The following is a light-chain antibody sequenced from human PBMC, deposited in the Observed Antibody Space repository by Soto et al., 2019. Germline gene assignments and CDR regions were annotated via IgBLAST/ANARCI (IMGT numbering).Light chain of an antibody. CDR2: AAS. V-gene: IGKV1-39*01. CDR1: QSISSY. Sequence: DIQMTQSPSSLSASVGDRVTITCRASQSISSYLNWYQQKPGKAPKLLIYAASSLQSGVPSRFSGSGSATEFTLSITSMQPDDFATYYCQQCFWHWTLGQGTKVDIK. CDR3: QQCFWHWT. J-gene: IGKJ1*01.